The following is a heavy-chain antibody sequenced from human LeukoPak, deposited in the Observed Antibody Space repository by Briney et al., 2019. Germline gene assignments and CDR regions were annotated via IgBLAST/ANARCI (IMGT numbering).Heavy chain of an antibody. V-gene: IGHV3-21*01. CDR3: ARDTGGSSSSGKVY. Sequence: GGSLRLSCAASGFTFSSYSMNWVRQAPGKGLEWVSSISSGSSYIYYADSVKGRFTISRDNAKNSLYLQMNSLRAEDTAVYYCARDTGGSSSSGKVYWGQGTLVTVSS. CDR2: ISSGSSYI. CDR1: GFTFSSYS. D-gene: IGHD6-6*01. J-gene: IGHJ4*02.